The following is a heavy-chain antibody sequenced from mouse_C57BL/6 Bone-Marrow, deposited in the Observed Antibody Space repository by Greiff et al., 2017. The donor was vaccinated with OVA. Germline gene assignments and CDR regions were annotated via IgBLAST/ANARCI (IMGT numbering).Heavy chain of an antibody. V-gene: IGHV1-19*01. D-gene: IGHD4-1*01. Sequence: EVQLQESGPVLVKPGASVKMSCKASGYTFTDYYMNWVKQSHGKSLEWIGVINPYNGGTSYNQKFKGKATLTVDKSSSTAYMELNSLTSEDSAVYYCAKTGTGWYFDVWGTGTTVTVSS. CDR1: GYTFTDYY. CDR3: AKTGTGWYFDV. J-gene: IGHJ1*03. CDR2: INPYNGGT.